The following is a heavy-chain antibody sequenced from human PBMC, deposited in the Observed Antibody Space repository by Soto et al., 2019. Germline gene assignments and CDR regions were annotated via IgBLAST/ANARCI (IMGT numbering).Heavy chain of an antibody. CDR2: IFAGGDT. V-gene: IGHV3-66*01. J-gene: IGHJ4*02. CDR1: GITVSDEY. Sequence: GGSLRLSCAASGITVSDEYMSWVRQAPGKGLEWVAIIFAGGDTYYAESVKGRFTISRDSSKNTVNLQMNNLRVEETALYYCARGDFDDWGQGTLVTVSS. CDR3: ARGDFDD.